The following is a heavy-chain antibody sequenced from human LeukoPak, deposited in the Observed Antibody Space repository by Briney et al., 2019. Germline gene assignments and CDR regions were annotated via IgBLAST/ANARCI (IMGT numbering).Heavy chain of an antibody. CDR1: GGSISGYY. J-gene: IGHJ5*02. V-gene: IGHV4-31*03. CDR2: IHYSGST. Sequence: SETLSLTCTVSGGSISGYYWSWIRQHPGKGLEWIGYIHYSGSTYYNPSLKSRVTISVDTSKNQFSLKLSSVTAADTAVYYCARVRSASYYNLFDPWGQGIQVTVSS. D-gene: IGHD3-10*01. CDR3: ARVRSASYYNLFDP.